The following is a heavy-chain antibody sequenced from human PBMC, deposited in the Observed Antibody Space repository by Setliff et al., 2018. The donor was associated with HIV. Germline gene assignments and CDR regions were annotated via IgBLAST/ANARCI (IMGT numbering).Heavy chain of an antibody. CDR3: ATQVAAAGICY. J-gene: IGHJ4*02. V-gene: IGHV3-23*01. Sequence: QPGGSLRLSCAASGFTFSSYAMSWVRQAPGKGLEWVSAISGSGGSTYSADSVKGRFTISRDNSKNTLYLQMNSLRAEDTAVYYCATQVAAAGICYWGQGTLVTVSS. D-gene: IGHD6-13*01. CDR1: GFTFSSYA. CDR2: ISGSGGST.